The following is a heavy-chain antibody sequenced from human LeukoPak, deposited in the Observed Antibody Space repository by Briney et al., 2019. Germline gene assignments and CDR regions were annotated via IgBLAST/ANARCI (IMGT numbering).Heavy chain of an antibody. D-gene: IGHD2-15*01. CDR2: ISTSGNYI. CDR1: GITFSSYT. J-gene: IGHJ4*02. Sequence: GGSLRLSCASSGITFSSYTMNWVRQAPGKGLEWVSSISTSGNYIYYADSVKGRFTISRDNAKNSVYLQMDSLRAEDTAVYYCASDYYCSGGSCYSPDYDYWGQGTQVTVSS. V-gene: IGHV3-21*01. CDR3: ASDYYCSGGSCYSPDYDY.